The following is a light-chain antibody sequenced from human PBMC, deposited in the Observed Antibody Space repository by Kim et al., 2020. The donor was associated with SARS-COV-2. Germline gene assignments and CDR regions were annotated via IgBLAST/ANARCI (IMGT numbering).Light chain of an antibody. CDR2: GAS. CDR1: QSVSSSY. Sequence: PAGERATLSCRASQSVSSSYLAWYQQKPGQAPRLLIYGASSRATGIPERFSGSGSGTDFTLTISRLEPEDFAVYYCQQYGSSQWTFGQGTKVDIK. J-gene: IGKJ1*01. CDR3: QQYGSSQWT. V-gene: IGKV3-20*01.